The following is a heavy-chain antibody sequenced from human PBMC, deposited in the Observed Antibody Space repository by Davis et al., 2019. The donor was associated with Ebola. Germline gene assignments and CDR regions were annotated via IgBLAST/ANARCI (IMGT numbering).Heavy chain of an antibody. CDR2: FSYGDNT. V-gene: IGHV4-39*01. J-gene: IGHJ5*02. CDR3: ARASSSWYWNWFDP. D-gene: IGHD6-13*01. CDR1: GASISSRSYY. Sequence: SETLSLTCTVSGASISSRSYYWGWIRQPPGKGLEWVGSFSYGDNTHYYNPSLRSRVTISVDTSRNQFSLKLSSVTAADTAVYYCARASSSWYWNWFDPWGQGTLVTVSS.